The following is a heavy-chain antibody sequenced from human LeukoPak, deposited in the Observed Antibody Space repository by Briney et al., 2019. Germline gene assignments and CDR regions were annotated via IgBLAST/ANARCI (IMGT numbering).Heavy chain of an antibody. CDR3: ARGLREFGYYYYHMDV. D-gene: IGHD3-10*01. Sequence: SQTLSLTCAISGDSVSSNSAAWNWIRQSPSRGLEWLGRTYYRSKWYNDYAVSVKSRITINPDTSKNQFSLQLNSVTPEDTAVYYCARGLREFGYYYYHMDVWGKGTTVTVSS. V-gene: IGHV6-1*01. CDR2: TYYRSKWYN. CDR1: GDSVSSNSAA. J-gene: IGHJ6*03.